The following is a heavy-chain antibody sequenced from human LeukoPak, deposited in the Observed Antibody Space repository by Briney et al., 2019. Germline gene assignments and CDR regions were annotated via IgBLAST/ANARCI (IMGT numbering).Heavy chain of an antibody. CDR3: TTWGGLTGDYYFDY. CDR2: IKSKTDGATT. Sequence: PGGSLRLSCAASGFTFSNAWLIWVRLAPGKGLEWVGRIKSKTDGATTDYAAPVKGRFTISRDDSKNMLYLQMNSLKTEDTGVYYCTTWGGLTGDYYFDYWGQGTLVTVSS. J-gene: IGHJ4*02. V-gene: IGHV3-15*01. CDR1: GFTFSNAW. D-gene: IGHD7-27*01.